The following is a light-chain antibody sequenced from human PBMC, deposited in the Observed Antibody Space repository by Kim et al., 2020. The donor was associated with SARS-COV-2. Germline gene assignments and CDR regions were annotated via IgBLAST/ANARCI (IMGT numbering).Light chain of an antibody. Sequence: DIQMTQSPSTLSASVGDKITITCRASRNIDDLVAWYQQKPGRAPKLLIYKASTLKSGVPSTFSGSGSGTEFTLTTSSLQPDDFATYYCQQYRSYPWTFGQGTKLEI. CDR3: QQYRSYPWT. CDR2: KAS. CDR1: RNIDDL. J-gene: IGKJ2*02. V-gene: IGKV1-5*03.